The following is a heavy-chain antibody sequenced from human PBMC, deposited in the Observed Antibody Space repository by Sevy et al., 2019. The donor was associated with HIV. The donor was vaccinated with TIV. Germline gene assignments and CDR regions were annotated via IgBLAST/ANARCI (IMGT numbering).Heavy chain of an antibody. Sequence: GGSLRLSCAVSGFTFSSYEMNWVRQAPGKGLEWVSYISDSGANIYYADSVKGRFTISRDSAKNSLYLQMNSLRAEDTAVYYCARDRDPYYYYYYMDVWGKGTTVTVSS. CDR2: ISDSGANI. CDR1: GFTFSSYE. J-gene: IGHJ6*03. CDR3: ARDRDPYYYYYYMDV. V-gene: IGHV3-48*03.